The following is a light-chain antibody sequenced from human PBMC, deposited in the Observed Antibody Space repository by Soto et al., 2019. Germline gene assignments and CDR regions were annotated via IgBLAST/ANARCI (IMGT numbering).Light chain of an antibody. CDR1: SSDVGSYNL. CDR3: CSYAGSSTPWV. J-gene: IGLJ3*02. CDR2: EGS. Sequence: QSALTQPASVSGSPGQSITISCTGTSSDVGSYNLVSWYQQHPGKAPKLTIYEGSKRPSGVSNRFSGSKSGNTASLTISGLQAEDEADYYCCSYAGSSTPWVFGGGTKVTVL. V-gene: IGLV2-23*01.